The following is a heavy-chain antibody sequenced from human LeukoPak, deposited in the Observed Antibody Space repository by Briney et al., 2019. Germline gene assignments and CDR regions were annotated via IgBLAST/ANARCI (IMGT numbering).Heavy chain of an antibody. Sequence: PSETLSLTCAVSGYSISSGYYWGWIRQPPGKGLEWIGSIYHSGSTYYNPSLKSRVTISVDTSKNQFSLKLSSVTAADTAVYYCARPYSGSYRAHFQHWGQGTLVTVSS. CDR3: ARPYSGSYRAHFQH. CDR2: IYHSGST. V-gene: IGHV4-38-2*01. J-gene: IGHJ1*01. D-gene: IGHD1-26*01. CDR1: GYSISSGYY.